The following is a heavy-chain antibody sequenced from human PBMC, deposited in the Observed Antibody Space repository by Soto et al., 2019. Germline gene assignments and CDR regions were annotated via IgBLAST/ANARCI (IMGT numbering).Heavy chain of an antibody. Sequence: QVQLVQSGAEVKKPGSSVKVSCKASGGTFSSYAISWVRQAPGQGLEWMGGIIPIFGTANYAQKFQGRVTITADESTSPAYMELSSRGSEDTAGNYCARGNIVVGTAIPPGSSYYGMDVWGQGPRSPSP. D-gene: IGHD2-21*02. CDR1: GGTFSSYA. J-gene: IGHJ6*02. CDR3: ARGNIVVGTAIPPGSSYYGMDV. CDR2: IIPIFGTA. V-gene: IGHV1-69*01.